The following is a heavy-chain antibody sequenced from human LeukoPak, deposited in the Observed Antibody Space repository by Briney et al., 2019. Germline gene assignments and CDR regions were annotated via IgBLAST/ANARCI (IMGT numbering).Heavy chain of an antibody. CDR3: AKNNLGYCSSTSCWFDP. V-gene: IGHV3-48*01. J-gene: IGHJ5*02. CDR1: GFTFSSYS. D-gene: IGHD2-2*03. CDR2: ISSSSSTI. Sequence: GGSLRLSCAASGFTFSSYSMNWVRQAPGKGLEWVSYISSSSSTIYYADSVKGRFTISRDNAKNSLYLQMNSLRAEDTAVYYCAKNNLGYCSSTSCWFDPWGQGTLVTVSS.